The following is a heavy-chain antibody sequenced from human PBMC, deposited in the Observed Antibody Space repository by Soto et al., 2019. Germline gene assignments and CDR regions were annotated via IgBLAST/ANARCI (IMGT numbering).Heavy chain of an antibody. J-gene: IGHJ3*01. Sequence: EVQLEESGGDLVQPGGSLRLSCAASGFSVNANYMTWVRQAPGKGLEWVSIIYNSGSTFYADSVKGRFTISRITSKNTLFLQMDTLRPEDTAVYYCARGGYSSCWYHGAFDVWGQGTMVTVSS. CDR1: GFSVNANY. D-gene: IGHD6-19*01. CDR3: ARGGYSSCWYHGAFDV. V-gene: IGHV3-53*04. CDR2: IYNSGST.